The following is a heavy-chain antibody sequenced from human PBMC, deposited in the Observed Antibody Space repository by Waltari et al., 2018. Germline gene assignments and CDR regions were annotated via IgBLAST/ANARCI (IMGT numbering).Heavy chain of an antibody. D-gene: IGHD2-2*01. CDR2: IYYSGST. CDR3: AREAVVVPAAPNYYYYMDV. V-gene: IGHV4-59*01. Sequence: QVQLQESGPGLVKPSETLSLTCTVSGGSIISYYWSWIRQPPGKGLAWIGYIYYSGSTNYNPSLKSRVAISVDTSKNQCSLKLSSVTAADTAVYYCAREAVVVPAAPNYYYYMDVWGKGTTVTVSS. CDR1: GGSIISYY. J-gene: IGHJ6*03.